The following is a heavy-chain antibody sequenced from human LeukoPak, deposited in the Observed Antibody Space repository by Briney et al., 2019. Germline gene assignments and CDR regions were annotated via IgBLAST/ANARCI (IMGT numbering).Heavy chain of an antibody. CDR3: ARGFYDSSGYPTPSDY. CDR2: ISAYNGNT. D-gene: IGHD3-22*01. V-gene: IGHV1-18*01. J-gene: IGHJ4*02. Sequence: ASVKVSCKASGYTFTSYGISWVRQAPGQGLEWMGWISAYNGNTNYAQKLQGRVTMTTDTSTSTAYMELRSLRSDDTALYYCARGFYDSSGYPTPSDYWGQGTLVTVSS. CDR1: GYTFTSYG.